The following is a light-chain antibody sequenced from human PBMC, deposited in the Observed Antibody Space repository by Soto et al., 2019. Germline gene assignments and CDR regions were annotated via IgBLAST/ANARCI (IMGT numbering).Light chain of an antibody. J-gene: IGKJ1*01. CDR3: QQYNSYSWT. CDR1: QSIRSW. Sequence: DIQMTQSPSTLSASFGDRVTITCRASQSIRSWLAWYQQKPGKAPKLLIYDASSLESGVPSRFSGSGSGTEFTLTISSLQPDDFATYYCQQYNSYSWTFGQGTKVDI. CDR2: DAS. V-gene: IGKV1-5*01.